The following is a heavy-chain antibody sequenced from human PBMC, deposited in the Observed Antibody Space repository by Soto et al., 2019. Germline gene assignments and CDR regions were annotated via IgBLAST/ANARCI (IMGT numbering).Heavy chain of an antibody. D-gene: IGHD6-19*01. CDR1: RFTFSIYW. CDR3: AREAGTWHLPLNWFDT. Sequence: VGSLRLSCXASRFTFSIYWIHWVLQSPLNWPVCVSLIDNAGSIARYADSVKGRFTISRDNAKNSLYLQMNSLRDEDTAVYYCAREAGTWHLPLNWFDTWGQGTLVTVSS. J-gene: IGHJ5*02. CDR2: IDNAGSIA. V-gene: IGHV3-74*01.